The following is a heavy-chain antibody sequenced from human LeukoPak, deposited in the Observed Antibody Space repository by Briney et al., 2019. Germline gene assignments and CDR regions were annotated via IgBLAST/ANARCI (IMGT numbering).Heavy chain of an antibody. V-gene: IGHV4-4*07. CDR3: AREAPRGIVTDY. CDR2: IYTSGST. J-gene: IGHJ4*02. CDR1: GGSISSYY. D-gene: IGHD3-22*01. Sequence: SETLSLTCTVSGGSISSYYWSWIRLPAGKGLEWIGRIYTSGSTNYNPSLKSRVTMSVDTSKNQFSLKLSSVTAADTAVYYCAREAPRGIVTDYWGQGTLVTVSS.